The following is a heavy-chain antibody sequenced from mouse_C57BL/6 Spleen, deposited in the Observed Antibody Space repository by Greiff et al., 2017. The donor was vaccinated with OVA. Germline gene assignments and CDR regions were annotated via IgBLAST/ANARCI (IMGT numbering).Heavy chain of an antibody. Sequence: EVMLVESGGDLVKPGGSLKLSCAASGFTFSSYGMSWVRQTPDKRLEWVATISSGGSYTYYPDSVKGRFTISRDNATNTLYLQMSSLKSEDTAMYCCARQISSLGYFDYWGQGTTLTVSS. CDR2: ISSGGSYT. CDR1: GFTFSSYG. D-gene: IGHD1-1*01. J-gene: IGHJ2*01. V-gene: IGHV5-6*01. CDR3: ARQISSLGYFDY.